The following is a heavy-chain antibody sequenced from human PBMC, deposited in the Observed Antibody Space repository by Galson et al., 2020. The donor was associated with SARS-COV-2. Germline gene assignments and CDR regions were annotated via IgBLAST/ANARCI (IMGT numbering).Heavy chain of an antibody. Sequence: ASVKVSCKVSGYTLTELSMHWVRQAPGKGLEWMGGFDPEDGETIYAQKFQGRVTMTEDTSTDTAYMELSSLRSEDTAVYYCATAIWAITMIVPRYFDYWGQGTRVTVSS. CDR3: ATAIWAITMIVPRYFDY. V-gene: IGHV1-24*01. CDR1: GYTLTELS. D-gene: IGHD3-22*01. CDR2: FDPEDGET. J-gene: IGHJ4*02.